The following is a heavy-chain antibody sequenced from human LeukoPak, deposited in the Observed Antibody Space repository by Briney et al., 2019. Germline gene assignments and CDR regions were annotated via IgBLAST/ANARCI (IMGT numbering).Heavy chain of an antibody. D-gene: IGHD3-10*01. CDR3: ARVLKAGNSGYYSDY. Sequence: SETLSLTCTVSGASISGYYWSWIRQPPGKGLECNGYIHFSGSTYYNPSLKSRVTISVDTSKNQFSLRVSSVTATDTALYYCARVLKAGNSGYYSDYWGPGTLVTVSS. CDR1: GASISGYY. J-gene: IGHJ4*02. CDR2: IHFSGST. V-gene: IGHV4-59*01.